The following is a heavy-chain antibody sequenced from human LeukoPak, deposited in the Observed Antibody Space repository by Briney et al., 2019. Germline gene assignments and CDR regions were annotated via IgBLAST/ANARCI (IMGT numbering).Heavy chain of an antibody. Sequence: GGPLRLSCAASGFTFSSYSMNWVRQAPGKGLEWVSSISSSSSYIYYADSVKGRFTISRDNSKNTLYLKMNSLRAEDTAVYYCAREEGYSSSWFDYWGQGTLVTVSS. V-gene: IGHV3-21*01. CDR2: ISSSSSYI. CDR3: AREEGYSSSWFDY. J-gene: IGHJ4*02. D-gene: IGHD6-13*01. CDR1: GFTFSSYS.